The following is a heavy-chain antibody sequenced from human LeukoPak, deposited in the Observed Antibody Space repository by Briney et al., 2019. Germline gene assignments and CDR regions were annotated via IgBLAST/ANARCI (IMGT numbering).Heavy chain of an antibody. J-gene: IGHJ3*02. CDR2: INAGNGNT. V-gene: IGHV1-3*01. D-gene: IGHD2-15*01. CDR1: RYTFTSYA. Sequence: ASVKVSCKASRYTFTSYAMHWVRQAPGQRLEWMGWINAGNGNTKYSQKFQGRVTITRDTSASTAYMELSSLRSEDTAVYYCAREGTHCSGGSCYSDDAFDIWGQGTMVTVSS. CDR3: AREGTHCSGGSCYSDDAFDI.